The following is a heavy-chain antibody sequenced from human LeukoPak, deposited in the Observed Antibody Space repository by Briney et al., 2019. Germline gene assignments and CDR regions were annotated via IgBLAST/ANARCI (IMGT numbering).Heavy chain of an antibody. V-gene: IGHV3-74*01. D-gene: IGHD3-22*01. Sequence: PGGSLRLSCAASGFTFSSYWMHWVRQAPGKGLVWVSRINSDGTSTTYADSVKGRFTISRDNSKSTLYLQMNSLRAEDTAVYYCASMIVVVITDPDAFDIWGQGTMVTVSS. CDR2: INSDGTST. J-gene: IGHJ3*02. CDR1: GFTFSSYW. CDR3: ASMIVVVITDPDAFDI.